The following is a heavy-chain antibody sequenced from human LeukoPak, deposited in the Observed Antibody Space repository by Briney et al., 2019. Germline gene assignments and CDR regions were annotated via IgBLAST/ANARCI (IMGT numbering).Heavy chain of an antibody. D-gene: IGHD6-13*01. CDR2: INLSAGSI. CDR3: ARLARNAGPFDY. V-gene: IGHV1-46*01. J-gene: IGHJ4*02. Sequence: ASVKVSCKASGYTFINYFMYWVRQAPGQGLESMGIINLSAGSINYAQKFQGKITVTRDLSTSTLYLELSSLTSEDMAVYYCARLARNAGPFDYWGQGTRVTVSS. CDR1: GYTFINYF.